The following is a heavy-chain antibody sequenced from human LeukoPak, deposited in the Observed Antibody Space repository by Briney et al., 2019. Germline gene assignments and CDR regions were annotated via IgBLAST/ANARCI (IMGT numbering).Heavy chain of an antibody. CDR2: INHSGST. V-gene: IGHV4-34*01. Sequence: SETLSLTCAVYGGSFSGYYWSWIRQPPGKGLEWIGEINHSGSTNYNPSLKTRVTISADTSKNQFSLQLSYVTAADTAVYYCARVAGTTIGYYYYYMDVWGKGTTVTVSS. D-gene: IGHD5-12*01. CDR1: GGSFSGYY. J-gene: IGHJ6*03. CDR3: ARVAGTTIGYYYYYMDV.